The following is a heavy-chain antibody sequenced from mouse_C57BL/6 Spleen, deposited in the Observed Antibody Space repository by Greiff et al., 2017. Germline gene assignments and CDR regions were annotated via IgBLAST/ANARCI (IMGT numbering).Heavy chain of an antibody. CDR1: GYTFTSYG. CDR2: IYPRSGNT. CDR3: ARDYSNYEDWYFDV. V-gene: IGHV1-81*01. D-gene: IGHD2-5*01. J-gene: IGHJ1*03. Sequence: QVQLQQSGAELARPGASVKLSCKASGYTFTSYGISWVKQRTGQGLEWIGEIYPRSGNTYYNEKFKGKATLTADKSSSTAYMELRRLTSEDSAVYFCARDYSNYEDWYFDVWGTGTTVTVSS.